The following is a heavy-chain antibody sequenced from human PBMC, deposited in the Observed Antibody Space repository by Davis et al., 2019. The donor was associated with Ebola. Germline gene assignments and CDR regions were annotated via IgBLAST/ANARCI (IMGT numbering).Heavy chain of an antibody. CDR2: IYYSGDT. J-gene: IGHJ6*02. CDR3: ARTPLVSFGMDV. CDR1: GGTINSDY. Sequence: SETLSLTCTVSGGTINSDYWSWIRQPPGKGLEWLGHIYYSGDTNYSPSLKSRVTISIDTSKTQFSLKVTSVTAADTAVYYCARTPLVSFGMDVWGQGTTVTVSS. D-gene: IGHD1-26*01. V-gene: IGHV4-59*01.